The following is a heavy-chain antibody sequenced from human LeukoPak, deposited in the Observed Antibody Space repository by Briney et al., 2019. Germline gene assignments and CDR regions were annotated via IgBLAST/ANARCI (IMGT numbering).Heavy chain of an antibody. V-gene: IGHV3-30*02. Sequence: QTGGSLRLSFAAAGFTFSTYGMHWVRQAPGKGLEWVAFIRYDGSNKYYADSVKGRFTISRDNSKDTLYLQMNSLRAEDTAVYYCAKSYYESSGYENTWGQGTLVTVSS. CDR3: AKSYYESSGYENT. J-gene: IGHJ5*02. CDR1: GFTFSTYG. CDR2: IRYDGSNK. D-gene: IGHD3-22*01.